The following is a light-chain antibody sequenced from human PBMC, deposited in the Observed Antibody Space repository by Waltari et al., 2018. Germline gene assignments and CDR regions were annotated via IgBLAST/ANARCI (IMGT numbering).Light chain of an antibody. CDR1: SSNIGAGYD. CDR2: GNS. J-gene: IGLJ3*02. V-gene: IGLV1-40*01. Sequence: QSVLTQPPSVSGAPGQRVTISCTGSSSNIGAGYDVHWSQQLPGTAPKLLIYGNSNRPSGVPDRFSGSKSGTSASLAITGLQAEDEADYYCQSYDSSLSDSWVFGGGTKLTVL. CDR3: QSYDSSLSDSWV.